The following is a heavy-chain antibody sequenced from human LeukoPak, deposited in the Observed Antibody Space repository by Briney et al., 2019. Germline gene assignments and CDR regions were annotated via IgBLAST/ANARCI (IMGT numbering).Heavy chain of an antibody. Sequence: GESLKISCKGSGYSFTSYWIGWVRQMPGKGLEWMGIIYPGDSDTRYSPSFQGQVTISADKSISTAYLQWSSLKASDTAMYYCARPDYDSSGYHYVDYWGQGTLVTVSS. V-gene: IGHV5-51*01. J-gene: IGHJ4*02. CDR2: IYPGDSDT. CDR1: GYSFTSYW. D-gene: IGHD3-22*01. CDR3: ARPDYDSSGYHYVDY.